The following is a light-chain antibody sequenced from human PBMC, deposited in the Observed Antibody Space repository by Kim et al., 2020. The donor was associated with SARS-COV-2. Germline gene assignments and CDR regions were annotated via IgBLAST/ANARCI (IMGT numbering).Light chain of an antibody. J-gene: IGLJ3*02. CDR2: DVR. CDR1: SSDVGGYNS. Sequence: LRQCITMSCAGGSSDVGGYNSVSWYQQHPGKAPKLVIYDVRPSGFSPRFSGSKSGNTASLTISGLQAEDEADYYCSLYTTNNTWVFGGGTQLTVL. CDR3: SLYTTNNTWV. V-gene: IGLV2-14*03.